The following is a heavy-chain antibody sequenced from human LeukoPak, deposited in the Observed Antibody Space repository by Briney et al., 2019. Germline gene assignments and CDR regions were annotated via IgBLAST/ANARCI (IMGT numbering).Heavy chain of an antibody. D-gene: IGHD4-17*01. CDR2: ISGDGATT. V-gene: IGHV3-43*02. CDR1: GFSFDDNA. J-gene: IGHJ4*02. Sequence: GGSLRLSCAASGFSFDDNAMYWVRQAPGKGLEWVSLISGDGATTYYADSVKGRFTISRDNAKNSLYLQMNSLRADDTAVYYCARVPHYGDYVHYYFDYWGQGTLVTVSS. CDR3: ARVPHYGDYVHYYFDY.